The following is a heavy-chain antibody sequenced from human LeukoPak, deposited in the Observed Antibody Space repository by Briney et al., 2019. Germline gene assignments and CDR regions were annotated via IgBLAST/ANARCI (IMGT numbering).Heavy chain of an antibody. V-gene: IGHV4-34*01. D-gene: IGHD2-2*01. CDR1: GGSFSGYY. CDR2: INHSGST. CDR3: ARGRSDIVVVPAANHFDY. J-gene: IGHJ4*02. Sequence: PSETLSLTCAVYGGSFSGYYWSWIRQPPGKGLEWIGEINHSGSTNYNPSLKSRVTISVDTSKNQFSLKLSSVTAADTAVYYCARGRSDIVVVPAANHFDYWGREPWSPSPQ.